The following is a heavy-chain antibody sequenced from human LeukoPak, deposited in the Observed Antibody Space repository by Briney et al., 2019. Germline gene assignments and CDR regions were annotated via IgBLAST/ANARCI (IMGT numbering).Heavy chain of an antibody. V-gene: IGHV5-51*01. CDR3: VRNKFFVSGTLTYIGH. J-gene: IGHJ4*02. CDR1: LFYFPNYR. D-gene: IGHD3-10*01. CDR2: IHPGDSDT. Sequence: GESLRISCKPPLFYFPNYRICTVRQTPGKGLEWMMIIHPGDSDTRYNPSFEGQVSISVDKSISTFYLQWGSLKAPDTALYYCVRNKFFVSGTLTYIGHWGQGTLVTVSS.